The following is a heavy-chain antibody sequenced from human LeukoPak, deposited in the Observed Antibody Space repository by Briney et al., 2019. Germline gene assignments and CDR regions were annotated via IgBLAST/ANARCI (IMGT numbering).Heavy chain of an antibody. V-gene: IGHV3-48*01. Sequence: GGSLGLSCVASRFTFSSYSMNWVRQAPGKGVECVSYISSSSSTIYYADSVRCRFTISRDNAKNSLYLQMNSLRAGDTAVYYCARGSGILTGYSLDYWGQGTLVTVSS. D-gene: IGHD3-9*01. CDR2: ISSSSSTI. J-gene: IGHJ4*02. CDR3: ARGSGILTGYSLDY. CDR1: RFTFSSYS.